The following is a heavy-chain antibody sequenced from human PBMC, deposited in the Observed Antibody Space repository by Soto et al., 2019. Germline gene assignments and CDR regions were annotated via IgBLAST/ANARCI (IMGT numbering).Heavy chain of an antibody. CDR1: GYIFTSYA. D-gene: IGHD6-13*01. V-gene: IGHV1-3*01. CDR2: INAGSGNT. Sequence: QVQLVQSGAEVKKPGASVKVSCKASGYIFTSYAMHWVRQAPGQRLEWMGWINAGSGNTKYSQKFQGRVTITRDTSASTAYMELSSLRSEDTAVYYCARDSTGYSSSWLYYYYYYMDVWGKGTTVTVSS. CDR3: ARDSTGYSSSWLYYYYYYMDV. J-gene: IGHJ6*03.